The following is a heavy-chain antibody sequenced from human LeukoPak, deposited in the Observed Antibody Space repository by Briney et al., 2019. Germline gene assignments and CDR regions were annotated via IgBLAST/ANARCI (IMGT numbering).Heavy chain of an antibody. CDR1: GFTFSGYA. V-gene: IGHV3-64*03. CDR2: IISNGEST. D-gene: IGHD6-13*01. CDR3: VKSASTWYLFDY. J-gene: IGHJ4*02. Sequence: PGGSLRLSCSASGFTFSGYAMHWVCQAPGKGLEYVSAIISNGESTYYSDSVKDRFTISRDNSKNTLYLQMSSLRPEDTAVYYCVKSASTWYLFDYWGQGTLVTVSS.